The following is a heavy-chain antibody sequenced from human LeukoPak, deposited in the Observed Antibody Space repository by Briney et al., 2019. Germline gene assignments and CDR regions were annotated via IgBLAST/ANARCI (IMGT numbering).Heavy chain of an antibody. J-gene: IGHJ4*02. D-gene: IGHD6-19*01. CDR1: GLTFRGYW. V-gene: IGHV3-7*05. Sequence: PGGSLRLSCAASGLTFRGYWMNWVRQAPGKGLEWVANINQDGSEKYYVDSVKGRFTISSDNAQNSLYMQMSSLRAEDTAVYYCVAGNGWYFQYWGQGTLVTVSS. CDR3: VAGNGWYFQY. CDR2: INQDGSEK.